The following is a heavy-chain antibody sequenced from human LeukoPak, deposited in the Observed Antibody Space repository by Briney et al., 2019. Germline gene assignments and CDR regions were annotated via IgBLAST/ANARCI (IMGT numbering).Heavy chain of an antibody. Sequence: ASVKVSLKVSVYTLTELSMHWVRQAPGKGLEWMGGFDPEDGETIYAQKFQGGVTMTEDTSTDTAYMELSSLRSEDTAVYYCATGELGFFDYWGQGTLVTVSS. D-gene: IGHD7-27*01. CDR3: ATGELGFFDY. CDR2: FDPEDGET. V-gene: IGHV1-24*01. CDR1: VYTLTELS. J-gene: IGHJ4*02.